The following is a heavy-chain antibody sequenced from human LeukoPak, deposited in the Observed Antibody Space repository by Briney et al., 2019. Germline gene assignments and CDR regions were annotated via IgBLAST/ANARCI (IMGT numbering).Heavy chain of an antibody. Sequence: TASETLSLTCTVFSDSISSGFSYWTWIRQPAGKGLEWIGRISTTGSTTYNPSLKSRVTMSVDTSQNHFSLNLSSVTAADTAVYFCARETQRDGSFDSWGQGSRVTVPS. V-gene: IGHV4-61*02. CDR2: ISTTGST. D-gene: IGHD5-24*01. CDR1: SDSISSGFSY. J-gene: IGHJ4*02. CDR3: ARETQRDGSFDS.